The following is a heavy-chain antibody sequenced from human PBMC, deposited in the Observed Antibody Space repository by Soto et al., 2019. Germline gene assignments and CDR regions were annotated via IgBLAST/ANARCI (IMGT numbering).Heavy chain of an antibody. D-gene: IGHD6-13*01. Sequence: QVQLVESGGGVVQPGRSLRLSCVASGFTLSSYDMHWVRQAPGKGLEWVAVISFDGINKYYGDSVKGRFTVSRDNSKKKVYLQMNSLRAEDTAVYYCAKTKVAAGYYGMDVWGQGTTVSVSS. J-gene: IGHJ6*02. V-gene: IGHV3-30*18. CDR2: ISFDGINK. CDR3: AKTKVAAGYYGMDV. CDR1: GFTLSSYD.